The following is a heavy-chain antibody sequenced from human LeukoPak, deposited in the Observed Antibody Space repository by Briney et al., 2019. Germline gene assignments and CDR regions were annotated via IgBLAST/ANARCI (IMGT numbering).Heavy chain of an antibody. CDR1: GFTFSSYW. J-gene: IGHJ5*02. V-gene: IGHV3-7*03. Sequence: GGSLRLSCAASGFTFSSYWMSWVRQAPGKGLEWVANIKQDGSEKYYVDSVKGRFTISRDNAKNSLYLQMNSLRAEDTAVYYCARFYGSGSNNWFDPWGQGTLVTVSS. CDR3: ARFYGSGSNNWFDP. CDR2: IKQDGSEK. D-gene: IGHD3-10*01.